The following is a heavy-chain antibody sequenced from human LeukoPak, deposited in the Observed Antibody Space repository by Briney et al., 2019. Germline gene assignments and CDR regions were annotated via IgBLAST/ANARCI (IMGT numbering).Heavy chain of an antibody. CDR3: ARDSVVQAFDI. CDR2: IYYSGIT. Sequence: SETLSLTCTVSGGSISSYYWGWIRQPPGNGLEWIGSIYYSGITHYNPSLKSRVTISVDTSKNQFSLKLSSVTAADTAVYYCARDSVVQAFDIWGQGTMVTVSS. CDR1: GGSISSYY. V-gene: IGHV4-39*02. J-gene: IGHJ3*02. D-gene: IGHD2-21*01.